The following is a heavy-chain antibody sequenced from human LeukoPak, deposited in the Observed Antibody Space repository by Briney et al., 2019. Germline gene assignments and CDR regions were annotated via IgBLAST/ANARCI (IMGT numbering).Heavy chain of an antibody. CDR3: VREGLERRTNFDY. J-gene: IGHJ4*02. D-gene: IGHD1-1*01. CDR2: ISMNVQTT. V-gene: IGHV3-64D*06. Sequence: GGSLRLSCSASGFTFTSHVMHWVRQAPGKGLQYVSGISMNVQTTYYAGSVKGRFTISRDSSKNTVYLQMNSLTAEDTAVYYCVREGLERRTNFDYWGQETLVSVSS. CDR1: GFTFTSHV.